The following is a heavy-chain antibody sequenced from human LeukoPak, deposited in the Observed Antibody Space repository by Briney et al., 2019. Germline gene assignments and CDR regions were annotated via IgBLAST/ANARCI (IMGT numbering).Heavy chain of an antibody. V-gene: IGHV4-31*03. Sequence: PSETLSLTCTVSGGSISSGGYYWSWIRQHPGKGLEWIGYIYYSGSTYYNPSLKSRVTISVDTSKNQFSLKLSSVTAADTAVYYCATCAYGSSSASDYWGQGTLVTVSS. CDR1: GGSISSGGYY. D-gene: IGHD6-6*01. J-gene: IGHJ4*02. CDR3: ATCAYGSSSASDY. CDR2: IYYSGST.